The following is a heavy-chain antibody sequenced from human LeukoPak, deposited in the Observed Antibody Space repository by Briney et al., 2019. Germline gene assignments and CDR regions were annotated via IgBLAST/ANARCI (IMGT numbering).Heavy chain of an antibody. CDR3: ARGDYYDSSGYPDY. V-gene: IGHV1-2*02. CDR2: INPNSGGR. D-gene: IGHD3-22*01. CDR1: GYTFTGYY. Sequence: ASVKVSCKASGYTFTGYYIHWVRQAPGQGLEWMGWINPNSGGRDYAQKFQGRVTLTRDTSISTAYMELSRLRSDDTAVYYCARGDYYDSSGYPDYWGQGTLVTVSS. J-gene: IGHJ4*02.